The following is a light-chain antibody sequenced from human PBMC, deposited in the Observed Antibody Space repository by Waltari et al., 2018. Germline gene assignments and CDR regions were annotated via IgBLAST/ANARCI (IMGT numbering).Light chain of an antibody. CDR2: AAS. J-gene: IGKJ4*01. CDR1: QNIDNY. Sequence: DIQMTQSPSSLSASVGDRVTITCRASQNIDNYLTWYQQSPGKAPKLLIYAASSLQSGVPSRFSGRGSGTDFTLTISSLQPEDFATYYCQQSYTTPLTFGGGTKVDLK. CDR3: QQSYTTPLT. V-gene: IGKV1-39*01.